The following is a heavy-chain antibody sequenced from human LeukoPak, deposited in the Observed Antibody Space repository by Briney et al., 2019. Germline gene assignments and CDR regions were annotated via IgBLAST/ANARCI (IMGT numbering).Heavy chain of an antibody. Sequence: ASVKVSCKASGYTFTSYYMHWVRQAPGQGLEWMGIINPSGGSTSYAQKFQGRVTMTRDTSTSPVYMELSSLRSEDTAVYYCARVRGSGYYYDGVDYWGQGTLVTVSS. D-gene: IGHD3-22*01. CDR3: ARVRGSGYYYDGVDY. CDR2: INPSGGST. CDR1: GYTFTSYY. J-gene: IGHJ4*02. V-gene: IGHV1-46*01.